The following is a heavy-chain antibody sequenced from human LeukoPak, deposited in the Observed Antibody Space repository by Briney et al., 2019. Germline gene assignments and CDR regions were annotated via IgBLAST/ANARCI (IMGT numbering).Heavy chain of an antibody. CDR3: AKGGSDSSGYYSLYYYYYMDV. CDR1: GFTFSSYS. D-gene: IGHD3-22*01. Sequence: GGSLRLSCAASGFTFSSYSMNWVRQAPGKGLEWVSAISPSGRNTYYADSVKGRFIISRDNSKNMLYLQMSSLRAEDTAVYYCAKGGSDSSGYYSLYYYYYMDVWGKGTTVTISS. J-gene: IGHJ6*03. CDR2: ISPSGRNT. V-gene: IGHV3-23*01.